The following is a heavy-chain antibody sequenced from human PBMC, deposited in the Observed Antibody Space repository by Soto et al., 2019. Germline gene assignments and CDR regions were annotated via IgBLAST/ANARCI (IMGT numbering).Heavy chain of an antibody. J-gene: IGHJ6*02. CDR1: GFTFSSYG. CDR2: ISYDGSNK. CDR3: AKDRGWLAERYYYGMDV. V-gene: IGHV3-30*18. Sequence: QVQLVESGGGVVQPGRSLRLSCAASGFTFSSYGMHWVRQAPGKGLEWVAVISYDGSNKYYADSVKGRFTISRDNSKNTLYLQMNSLGAEDTAVYYCAKDRGWLAERYYYGMDVWGQGTTFTVSS. D-gene: IGHD6-19*01.